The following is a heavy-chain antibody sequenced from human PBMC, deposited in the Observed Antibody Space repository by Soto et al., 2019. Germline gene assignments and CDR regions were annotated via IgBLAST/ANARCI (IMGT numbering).Heavy chain of an antibody. D-gene: IGHD3-16*01. CDR2: IYYSGST. J-gene: IGHJ6*02. Sequence: PSETLSLTCTVSGGSISSSSYYWGWIRQPPGKGLEWIGSIYYSGSTYYNPSLKSRVTISVDTSKNQFSLKLSSVTAADTAVYYCARLLREGYYYYYGMDVWGQGTTVTVYS. CDR3: ARLLREGYYYYYGMDV. V-gene: IGHV4-39*01. CDR1: GGSISSSSYY.